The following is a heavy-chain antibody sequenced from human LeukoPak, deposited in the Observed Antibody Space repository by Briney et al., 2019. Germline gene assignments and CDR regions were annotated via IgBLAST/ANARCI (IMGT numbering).Heavy chain of an antibody. J-gene: IGHJ4*02. D-gene: IGHD2/OR15-2a*01. V-gene: IGHV3-7*04. CDR3: VRGGFHLDY. Sequence: GGSLRLSCAASGFTFSNYWMTWVRQAPGKGLEWVANIKEDGSEKNCVDSVKGRFTISRDNAKKSLYLQMNSLRAEDTAVYYCVRGGFHLDYWGQGTLVTVSS. CDR1: GFTFSNYW. CDR2: IKEDGSEK.